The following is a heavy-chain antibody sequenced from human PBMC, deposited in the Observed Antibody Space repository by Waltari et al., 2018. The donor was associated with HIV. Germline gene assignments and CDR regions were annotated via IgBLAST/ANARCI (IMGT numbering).Heavy chain of an antibody. CDR3: ARGGGLLGAFDI. V-gene: IGHV3-74*01. Sequence: EVQLVESGGGLVQPGGSLRLSCAASGFTFSSYWMHWVRQAPGKGLVWVSRINSDGRSTSYADSGKGRFTISRDNAKNTLYLQMNSLRAEDTAVYYCARGGGLLGAFDIWGQGTMVTVSS. CDR2: INSDGRST. CDR1: GFTFSSYW. D-gene: IGHD2-15*01. J-gene: IGHJ3*02.